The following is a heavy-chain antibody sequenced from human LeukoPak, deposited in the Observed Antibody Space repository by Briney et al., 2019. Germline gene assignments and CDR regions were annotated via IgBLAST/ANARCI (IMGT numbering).Heavy chain of an antibody. CDR2: IVVGSGYT. Sequence: SVKVSCKASRFTCSSPTVQWVRQARGQRLEWIGWIVVGSGYTNYAQKFQERVTFTGDMSTGTVYMELSSLRSEDTAVYYCAVARGLTDPLDFWGQGTLVTVSS. D-gene: IGHD3-10*01. CDR1: RFTCSSPT. V-gene: IGHV1-58*01. J-gene: IGHJ4*02. CDR3: AVARGLTDPLDF.